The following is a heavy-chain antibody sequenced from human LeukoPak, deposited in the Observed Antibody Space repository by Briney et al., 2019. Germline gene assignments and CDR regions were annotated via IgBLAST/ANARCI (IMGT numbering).Heavy chain of an antibody. CDR3: ASKRID. D-gene: IGHD2-15*01. CDR2: ISSSSSTI. V-gene: IGHV3-48*04. J-gene: IGHJ4*02. Sequence: GGSLRLSCAVSGITLSNYGMSWIRQAPGKGLEWVSYISSSSSTIYYADSVKGRFTISRDNAKNSLYLQMNSLRAEDTAVYYCASKRIDWGQGTLVTVSS. CDR1: GITLSNYG.